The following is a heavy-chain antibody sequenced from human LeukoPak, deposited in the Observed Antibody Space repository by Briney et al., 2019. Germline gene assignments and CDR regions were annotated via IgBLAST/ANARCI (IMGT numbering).Heavy chain of an antibody. CDR3: AGGGPSGDPLDY. CDR1: GGSFSGYY. CDR2: INHSGST. J-gene: IGHJ4*02. Sequence: SETLSLTCAVYGGSFSGYYWSWIRQPPGKGLEWIGEINHSGSTNYNPSLKSRVTISVDTSKNQFSLKLSSVTAADTAVYYCAGGGPSGDPLDYWGQGTLVTVSS. D-gene: IGHD4-17*01. V-gene: IGHV4-34*01.